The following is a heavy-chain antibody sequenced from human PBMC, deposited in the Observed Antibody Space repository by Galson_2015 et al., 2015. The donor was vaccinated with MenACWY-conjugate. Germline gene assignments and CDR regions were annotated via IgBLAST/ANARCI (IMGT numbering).Heavy chain of an antibody. D-gene: IGHD3-3*02. CDR1: GGSINSYY. CDR3: ARGVNLASMAGY. Sequence: SETLSLTCTLSGGSINSYYWSWIRQPPGKGLEWIGYMYYSGSANYNPSLKSRVTISVDTSKDQFSLTMTSVTAADTAVYYCARGVNLASMAGYWGQGTLVTVSS. J-gene: IGHJ4*02. CDR2: MYYSGSA. V-gene: IGHV4-59*01.